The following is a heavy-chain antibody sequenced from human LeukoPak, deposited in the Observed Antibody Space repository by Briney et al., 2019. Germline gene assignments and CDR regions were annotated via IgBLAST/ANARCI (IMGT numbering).Heavy chain of an antibody. CDR2: INPNSGGT. V-gene: IGHV1-2*02. CDR3: ARAVYDFWSGYYRAGWFDP. Sequence: ASVKVSCKASGYTFTGYYMHWVRQAPGQGLEWMGWINPNSGGTNYAQKFQGRVTMTRDTSISTAYMELSSLRSDDTAVYYCARAVYDFWSGYYRAGWFDPWGQGTLVTVSS. J-gene: IGHJ5*02. D-gene: IGHD3-3*01. CDR1: GYTFTGYY.